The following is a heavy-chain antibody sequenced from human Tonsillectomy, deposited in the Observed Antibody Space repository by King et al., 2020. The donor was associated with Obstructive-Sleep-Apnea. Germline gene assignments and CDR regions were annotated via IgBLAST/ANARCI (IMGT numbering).Heavy chain of an antibody. CDR2: IYHSGST. V-gene: IGHV4-38-2*02. CDR1: GYSISSGYY. D-gene: IGHD3-10*01. CDR3: ARDLHYGSGSYYEDY. Sequence: VQLQESGPGLVKPSETLSLTCTVSGYSISSGYYCGWIRQPPGKGLEWIGSIYHSGSTYYNTSLKSRVTISVDTSKNQFSLKLSSVTAADTAVYYCARDLHYGSGSYYEDYWGQGTLVTVSS. J-gene: IGHJ4*02.